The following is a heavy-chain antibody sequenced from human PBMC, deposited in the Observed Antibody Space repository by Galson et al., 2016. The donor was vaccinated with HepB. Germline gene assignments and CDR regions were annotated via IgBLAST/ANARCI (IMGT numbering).Heavy chain of an antibody. CDR2: MSYDGSQK. CDR1: ELTFSSYA. Sequence: SLRLSCAASELTFSSYAMHWVRQAPGKGLEWVAVMSYDGSQKYYADSVKGRFTISRDNSKNTTYLQMDRLRAEETAVYYCARKGRLIAAAGYFDYWGQGTLVTVSS. CDR3: ARKGRLIAAAGYFDY. D-gene: IGHD6-13*01. J-gene: IGHJ4*02. V-gene: IGHV3-30-3*01.